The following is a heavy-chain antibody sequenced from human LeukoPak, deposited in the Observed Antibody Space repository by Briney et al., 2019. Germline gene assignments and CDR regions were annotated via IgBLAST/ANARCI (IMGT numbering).Heavy chain of an antibody. Sequence: PSETLSLTCSVCGWFFSGYYWSWIRQPPGKGLEWLGLINHCGSTNYGTSLKSRVTISVDTCMNKFSLKLSSVTAAETAVYYCASSELKYDFWSGYYRGGYFDYWGQGTLVTVSS. CDR3: ASSELKYDFWSGYYRGGYFDY. D-gene: IGHD3-3*01. J-gene: IGHJ4*02. V-gene: IGHV4-34*01. CDR1: GWFFSGYY. CDR2: INHCGST.